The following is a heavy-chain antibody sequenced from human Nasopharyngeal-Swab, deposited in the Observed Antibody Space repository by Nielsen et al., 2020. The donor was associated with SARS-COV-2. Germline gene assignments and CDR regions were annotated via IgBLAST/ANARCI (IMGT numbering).Heavy chain of an antibody. CDR2: IKSKTDGGTT. D-gene: IGHD5-18*01. V-gene: IGHV3-15*01. Sequence: GESLKISGAASGFTFSNAWMSWVRQAPGKGLEWVGRIKSKTDGGTTDYAAPVKGRFTISRDDSKNTLYLQMNSLKTEDTAVYYCTTDKGWGYSYGFRDYYYGMDVWGQGTTVTVSS. J-gene: IGHJ6*02. CDR3: TTDKGWGYSYGFRDYYYGMDV. CDR1: GFTFSNAW.